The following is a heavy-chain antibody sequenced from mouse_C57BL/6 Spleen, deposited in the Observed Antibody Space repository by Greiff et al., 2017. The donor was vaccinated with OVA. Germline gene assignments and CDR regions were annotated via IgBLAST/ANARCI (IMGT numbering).Heavy chain of an antibody. CDR2: INPYNGGT. CDR3: ARQNPPYSNPFAY. V-gene: IGHV1-19*01. Sequence: VQLQQSGPVLVKPGASVKMSCKASGYTFTDYYMNWVKQSHGKSLEWIGVINPYNGGTSYNQKFKGKATLTVDKSSSTAYMELNSLTSEDSAVYYCARQNPPYSNPFAYWGQGTLVTVSA. CDR1: GYTFTDYY. D-gene: IGHD2-5*01. J-gene: IGHJ3*01.